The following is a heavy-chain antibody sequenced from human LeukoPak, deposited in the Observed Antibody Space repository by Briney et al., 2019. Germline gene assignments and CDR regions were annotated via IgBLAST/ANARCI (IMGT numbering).Heavy chain of an antibody. D-gene: IGHD2-2*01. CDR3: ARVPLGYCSSTSCPPNYYYYMDV. J-gene: IGHJ6*03. CDR2: IYYSGST. CDR1: GGSISSSYSY. V-gene: IGHV4-39*07. Sequence: SETLSLTCTVSGGSISSSYSYWGWIRQPPGKGLEWIGNIYYSGSTYYSPSLTSRVTVSVDTSENQFSLKLSSVTAADTAVYYCARVPLGYCSSTSCPPNYYYYMDVWGKGTTVTVSS.